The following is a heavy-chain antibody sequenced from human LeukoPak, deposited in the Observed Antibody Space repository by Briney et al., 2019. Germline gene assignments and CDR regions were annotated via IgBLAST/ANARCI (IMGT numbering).Heavy chain of an antibody. Sequence: SETLSLTCTVSGYSISSGYYWGWIRQPPGKGLEWIGSIYHSGSTYYNPSLKSRVTISVDTSKNQFSLKLSSVTAADTAVYYCARGVTMVRGVIIPNDYWGQGTLVTVSS. CDR3: ARGVTMVRGVIIPNDY. CDR1: GYSISSGYY. D-gene: IGHD3-10*01. J-gene: IGHJ4*02. CDR2: IYHSGST. V-gene: IGHV4-38-2*02.